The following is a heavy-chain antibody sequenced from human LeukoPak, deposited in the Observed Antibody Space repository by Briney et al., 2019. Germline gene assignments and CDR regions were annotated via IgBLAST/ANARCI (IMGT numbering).Heavy chain of an antibody. Sequence: PGGSLRLSCSASGFTFSSYWMSWVRQAPGKGLEWVSAISGSGGSTYYADSVKGRFTISRDNSKNTLYLQMNSLRAEDTAVYYCAKDPTAGYSSSWYGAVDYWGQGTLVTVSS. J-gene: IGHJ4*02. V-gene: IGHV3-23*01. CDR2: ISGSGGST. D-gene: IGHD6-13*01. CDR3: AKDPTAGYSSSWYGAVDY. CDR1: GFTFSSYW.